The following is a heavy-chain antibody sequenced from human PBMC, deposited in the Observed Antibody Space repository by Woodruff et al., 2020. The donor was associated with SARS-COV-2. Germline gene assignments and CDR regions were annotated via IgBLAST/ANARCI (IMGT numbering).Heavy chain of an antibody. Sequence: WVAVISYDGSNKYYADSVKGRFTISRDNSKNTLYLQMTRLRAEDPAVYYWATASKGGPSYRSGGDAFDIWGQGTMVTVSS. D-gene: IGHD3-10*01. CDR2: ISYDGSNK. V-gene: IGHV3-30*03. CDR3: ATASKGGPSYRSGGDAFDI. J-gene: IGHJ3*02.